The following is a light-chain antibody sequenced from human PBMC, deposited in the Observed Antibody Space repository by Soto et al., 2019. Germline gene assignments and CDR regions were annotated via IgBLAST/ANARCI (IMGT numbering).Light chain of an antibody. CDR3: MQGTHWPPYT. CDR1: QSLAYIDGNTY. Sequence: DVMMTQSPLSLPVTLGQPASISCWSSQSLAYIDGNTYLNWFQQRPGQSPRRLIYNVSNRDSGVPDRFSGSGSGTDLTLKISRVEAEDVGVYYCMQGTHWPPYTFGQGTKLEI. V-gene: IGKV2-30*01. CDR2: NVS. J-gene: IGKJ2*01.